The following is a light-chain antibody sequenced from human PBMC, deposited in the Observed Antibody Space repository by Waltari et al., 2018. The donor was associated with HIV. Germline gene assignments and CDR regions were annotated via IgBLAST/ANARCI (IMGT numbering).Light chain of an antibody. Sequence: QSVLTQPPSASGTPGQRVTISCSGSSSNIGSHTVNWYQHLPGTAPKLLIYNNNQRPAGVPDRCSGSKSGTSASLAISGLQSEDEADYFCAAWDDSLNGAIFGGGTKLTVL. J-gene: IGLJ2*01. V-gene: IGLV1-44*01. CDR3: AAWDDSLNGAI. CDR1: SSNIGSHT. CDR2: NNN.